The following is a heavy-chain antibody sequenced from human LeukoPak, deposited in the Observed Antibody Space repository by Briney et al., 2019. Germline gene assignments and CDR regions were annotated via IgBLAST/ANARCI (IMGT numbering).Heavy chain of an antibody. Sequence: ASVKVSCKASGYTFTGYYMHWVRQAPGQGLEWMGWINPNSGGTNYAQKFQGRVTMTRDTSIRTAYMELSRLRSDDTAVYYCARAHYASGIYSDWGQGTLVTVSS. CDR1: GYTFTGYY. CDR2: INPNSGGT. J-gene: IGHJ4*02. CDR3: ARAHYASGIYSD. D-gene: IGHD3-10*01. V-gene: IGHV1-2*02.